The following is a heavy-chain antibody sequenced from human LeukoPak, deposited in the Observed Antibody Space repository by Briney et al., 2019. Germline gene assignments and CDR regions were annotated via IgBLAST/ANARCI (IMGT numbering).Heavy chain of an antibody. CDR3: ARIYYYYYYMDV. CDR2: IYYSGST. V-gene: IGHV4-39*07. J-gene: IGHJ6*03. Sequence: SETLSLTCTVSGGSITRSSYHWGWIRQPPGKGLEWIGSIYYSGSTYYNPSLKSRVTISVDTSKNQFSLKLSSVTAADTAVYYCARIYYYYYYMDVWGKGTTVTVSS. CDR1: GGSITRSSYH.